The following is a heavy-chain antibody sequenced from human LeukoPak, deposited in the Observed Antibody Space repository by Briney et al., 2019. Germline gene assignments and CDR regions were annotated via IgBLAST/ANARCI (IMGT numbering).Heavy chain of an antibody. CDR2: ISACKSNT. V-gene: IGHV1-18*01. J-gene: IGHJ4*02. Sequence: DSLNLSCTVSGYSFTSYGLSWVRQAPGQGLEWMGWISACKSNTINAKKLQGGVTMTAASTTSTAYMELRSLRSDDTAVYYCASRTDTSTGDYWGQGTLVTVSS. D-gene: IGHD2-2*01. CDR3: ASRTDTSTGDY. CDR1: GYSFTSYG.